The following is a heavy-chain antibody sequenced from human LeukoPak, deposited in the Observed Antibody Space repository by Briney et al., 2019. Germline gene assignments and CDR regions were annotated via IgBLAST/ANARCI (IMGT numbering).Heavy chain of an antibody. CDR2: IIPIFGTA. CDR3: ASSFVVVGAATHEFDY. D-gene: IGHD2-15*01. CDR1: GGTFSSYA. J-gene: IGHJ4*02. Sequence: ASVKVSCEASGGTFSSYAISWVRQAPGQGLEWMGGIIPIFGTANYAQKFQGRVTITADESTSTAYMELSSLRSEDTAVYYCASSFVVVGAATHEFDYWGQGTLVTVSS. V-gene: IGHV1-69*13.